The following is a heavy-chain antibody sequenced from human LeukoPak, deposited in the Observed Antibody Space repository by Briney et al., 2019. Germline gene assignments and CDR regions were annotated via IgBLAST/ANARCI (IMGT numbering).Heavy chain of an antibody. J-gene: IGHJ4*02. D-gene: IGHD1-26*01. CDR2: ISYDGSNK. CDR3: ARLRGSGSYLDL. Sequence: GRSLRLSCAASGFTFSSYGMHWVRQAPGKGLEWVAVISYDGSNKYYADSVKGRFTISRDNSKNTLYLQMNSLRVDDTALYYCARLRGSGSYLDLWGQGTLVTVSS. V-gene: IGHV3-30*03. CDR1: GFTFSSYG.